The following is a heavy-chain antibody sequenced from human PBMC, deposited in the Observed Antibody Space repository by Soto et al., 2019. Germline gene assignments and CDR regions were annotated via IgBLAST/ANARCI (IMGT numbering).Heavy chain of an antibody. CDR1: GFTFSSYD. CDR2: IGTAGDT. Sequence: GGSLRLSCAASGFTFSSYDMHWVRQATGKGLEWVSAIGTAGDTYYPGSVKGRFTITRENAKNSLYLKMNSLRAWDTAVYYCALGAYCSSTSCYTLRYTPYYYYYGMDVWGQGTTVTVSS. V-gene: IGHV3-13*01. D-gene: IGHD2-2*02. J-gene: IGHJ6*02. CDR3: ALGAYCSSTSCYTLRYTPYYYYYGMDV.